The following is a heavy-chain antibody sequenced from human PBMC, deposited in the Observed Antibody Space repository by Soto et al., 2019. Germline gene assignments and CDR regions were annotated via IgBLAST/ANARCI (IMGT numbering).Heavy chain of an antibody. D-gene: IGHD4-17*01. V-gene: IGHV3-74*01. J-gene: IGHJ3*01. CDR1: GFTFSSYW. CDR3: AREAHVGGDYGL. Sequence: EVQLVESGGGLVQPGGSLRLSCAASGFTFSSYWMHWVRQAPGKGLVWVSRINSDGSSTSYADSVKGRFTISRDNAKNTLYLQMNSLRAEDTAVYYYAREAHVGGDYGLWGQGTMVTVSS. CDR2: INSDGSST.